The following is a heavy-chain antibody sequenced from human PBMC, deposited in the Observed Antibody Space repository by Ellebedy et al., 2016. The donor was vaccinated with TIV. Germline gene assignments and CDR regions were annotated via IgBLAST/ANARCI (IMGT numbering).Heavy chain of an antibody. CDR1: GFTFSSYA. CDR2: ISYDGSNK. J-gene: IGHJ4*02. V-gene: IGHV3-30-3*01. Sequence: GGSLRLXCAASGFTFSSYAMHWVRQAPGKGLEWVAVISYDGSNKYYADSVKGRFTISRDNAKNTLYLQMNSLRAEDTAVYYCAKDAYWGQGTLVTVSS. CDR3: AKDAY.